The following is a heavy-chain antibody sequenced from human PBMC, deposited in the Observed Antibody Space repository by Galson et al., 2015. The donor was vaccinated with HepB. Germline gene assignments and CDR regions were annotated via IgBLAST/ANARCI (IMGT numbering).Heavy chain of an antibody. J-gene: IGHJ3*02. CDR1: GYSFTSYW. D-gene: IGHD3-10*01. CDR2: IYPGDSDT. CDR3: ARQYYYGSGSYSDDAFDI. V-gene: IGHV5-51*01. Sequence: QSGAEVKKPGESLKISCKGSGYSFTSYWIGWVRQMPGKGLEWMGIIYPGDSDTRYSPSFQGQVTISADKSISTAYLQWSGLKASDTAMYYCARQYYYGSGSYSDDAFDIWGQGTMVTVSS.